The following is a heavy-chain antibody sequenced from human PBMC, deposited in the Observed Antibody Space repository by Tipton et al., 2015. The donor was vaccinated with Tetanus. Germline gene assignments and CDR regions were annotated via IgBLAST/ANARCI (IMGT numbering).Heavy chain of an antibody. CDR1: GFTFSNHG. J-gene: IGHJ3*02. V-gene: IGHV3-33*01. Sequence: SLRLSCAASGFTFSNHGMHWVRQVPGKELEWVGVVWYDGSSRTRDSVKGRFTISRDNSKSMLYLHMNSLRAEDTAVHYCARCRGWYGSCAFDIWGRGTVVTVSS. CDR3: ARCRGWYGSCAFDI. CDR2: VWYDGSSR. D-gene: IGHD6-19*01.